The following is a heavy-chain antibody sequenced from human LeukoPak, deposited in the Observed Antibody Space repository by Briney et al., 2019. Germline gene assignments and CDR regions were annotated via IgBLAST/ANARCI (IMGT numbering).Heavy chain of an antibody. CDR3: ARCGYNGYGSDY. V-gene: IGHV5-51*01. Sequence: GESLKISCKGSGYRFSTSWIGWVRQLPGKGLEWMVMIYPDDSNIRYGPSFQGQVTISADKSISTAYLLWSSLKASDTAIYYCARCGYNGYGSDYWGQGTLVTVSS. CDR2: IYPDDSNI. CDR1: GYRFSTSW. J-gene: IGHJ4*02. D-gene: IGHD5-12*01.